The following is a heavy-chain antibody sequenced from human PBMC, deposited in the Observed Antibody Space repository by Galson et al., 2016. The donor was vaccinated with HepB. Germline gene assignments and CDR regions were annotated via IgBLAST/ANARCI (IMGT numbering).Heavy chain of an antibody. J-gene: IGHJ6*03. CDR3: ARDARYMGRPADPYYNYYYMDF. CDR2: IWYDASIK. D-gene: IGHD5-12*01. Sequence: SLRLSCAVSGFTFRNYGMHWVRQAPGKGLEWVAAIWYDASIKYYAVSVKGRFAIFRDNSKNTVFLQMNSLTAGDTAVYFCARDARYMGRPADPYYNYYYMDFWGQGTTVTVSS. V-gene: IGHV3-33*01. CDR1: GFTFRNYG.